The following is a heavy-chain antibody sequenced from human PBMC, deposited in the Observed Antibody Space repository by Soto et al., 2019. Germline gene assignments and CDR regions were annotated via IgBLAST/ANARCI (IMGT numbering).Heavy chain of an antibody. CDR1: GFTFSSYG. CDR3: AKAIQLSMVTPFDY. CDR2: VRSSGAAT. D-gene: IGHD4-17*01. J-gene: IGHJ4*02. V-gene: IGHV3-23*01. Sequence: GGSLRLSCAASGFTFSSYGMSWVRQAPGKGLEWVSTVRSSGAATYYADSVKGRFTISRDNSKSTLYLQMNSLRAEDTAVYYCAKAIQLSMVTPFDYRGQRTLITVSS.